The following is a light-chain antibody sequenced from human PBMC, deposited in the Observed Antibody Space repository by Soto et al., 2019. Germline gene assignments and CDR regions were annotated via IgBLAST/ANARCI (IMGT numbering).Light chain of an antibody. CDR1: QGIDTS. V-gene: IGKV1-9*01. CDR3: QQLHGYPIT. CDR2: AAS. Sequence: DIQMTQSPSSLSASVGDRVSVTCRASQGIDTSLAWYQQKPGKAPKLLIYAASNFQSGVPSRFSGSGSGTHFTLTISSLQPEDFATYYCQQLHGYPITFGQGTRLEIK. J-gene: IGKJ5*01.